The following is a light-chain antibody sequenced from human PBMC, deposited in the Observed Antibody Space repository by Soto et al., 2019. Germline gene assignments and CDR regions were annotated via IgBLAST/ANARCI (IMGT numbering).Light chain of an antibody. Sequence: EIVMTQSPVTLSVSPGERATLSCRASQSVSSSLAWYQQKPGQVPSLLIYGASTRATGIPARFSGSGSGTDFTLIISRLEPEDFAVYYCQQYAGSPWTFGQGTKVDIK. V-gene: IGKV3-20*01. CDR1: QSVSSS. CDR3: QQYAGSPWT. J-gene: IGKJ1*01. CDR2: GAS.